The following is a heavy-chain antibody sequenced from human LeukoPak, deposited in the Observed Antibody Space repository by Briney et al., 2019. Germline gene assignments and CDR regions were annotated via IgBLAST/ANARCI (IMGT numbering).Heavy chain of an antibody. Sequence: SVRLFCAASGFTFSRYAMTWVRQAPGKGLEGVSGINGRGGGTYYADSVKGRFTISRDNSKNTLHLQMNGQRADDSAVYQCAREGLWFGVNYYFDYWGQGALVTVSS. CDR2: INGRGGGT. V-gene: IGHV3-23*01. CDR1: GFTFSRYA. D-gene: IGHD3-10*01. J-gene: IGHJ4*01. CDR3: AREGLWFGVNYYFDY.